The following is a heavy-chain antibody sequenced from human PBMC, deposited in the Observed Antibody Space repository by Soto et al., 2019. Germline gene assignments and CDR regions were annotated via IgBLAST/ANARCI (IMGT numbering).Heavy chain of an antibody. Sequence: EVQLLESGGGLVQPGGSLRLACAASGFSFSSYAMVWVRQAPGKGLEWVSVISARGGSSYFADSVKGRFTISRDNSKNGLSLEMNRLRAEDTATHFCAKGSIEYSASVDHWGQRTLVLVSS. V-gene: IGHV3-23*01. D-gene: IGHD5-12*01. CDR3: AKGSIEYSASVDH. CDR1: GFSFSSYA. CDR2: ISARGGSS. J-gene: IGHJ4*02.